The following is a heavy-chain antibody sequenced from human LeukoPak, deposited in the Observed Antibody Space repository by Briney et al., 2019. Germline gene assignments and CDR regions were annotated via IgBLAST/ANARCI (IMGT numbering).Heavy chain of an antibody. Sequence: PGGSLRLSCAASGFTFSSYAMSWVRQAPGKGLEWVSGMSGSGYNTYYADSVKGRFTISRDNSKNTLYLQMNSLRAVDTAVYYCAKVRWTSGGYIDSWGQGTLVTVSS. V-gene: IGHV3-23*01. D-gene: IGHD3-22*01. CDR1: GFTFSSYA. J-gene: IGHJ4*02. CDR2: MSGSGYNT. CDR3: AKVRWTSGGYIDS.